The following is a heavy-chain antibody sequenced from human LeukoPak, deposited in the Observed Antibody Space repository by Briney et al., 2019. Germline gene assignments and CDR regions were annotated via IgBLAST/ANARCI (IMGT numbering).Heavy chain of an antibody. J-gene: IGHJ3*02. CDR3: ARAGARGDYDAFDI. V-gene: IGHV3-53*01. Sequence: GGSLRLSRAASGFTVSSNYMTWVRQAPGKGLEWVSVIYSGGSTYSADSVQGRFTISRDNSKNTLYLQMNSLRAEDTAVYYCARAGARGDYDAFDIWGRGTMVTVSS. CDR2: IYSGGST. CDR1: GFTVSSNY. D-gene: IGHD4-17*01.